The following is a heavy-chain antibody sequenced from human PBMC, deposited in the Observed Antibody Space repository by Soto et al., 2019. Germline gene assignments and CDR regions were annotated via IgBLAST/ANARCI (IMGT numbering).Heavy chain of an antibody. CDR1: GYTFTSYA. J-gene: IGHJ4*02. CDR3: ARGPGGPDGPGDY. V-gene: IGHV1-3*01. D-gene: IGHD2-15*01. CDR2: INAGNGNT. Sequence: QVQLVQSGAEVKKPGASVKVSCKASGYTFTSYAMRWVRQAPGQRLEWMGWINAGNGNTKYSQKFQGSVTITRDTSASTAYMELSSLRSEDTAVYYCARGPGGPDGPGDYWGQGTLVTVSS.